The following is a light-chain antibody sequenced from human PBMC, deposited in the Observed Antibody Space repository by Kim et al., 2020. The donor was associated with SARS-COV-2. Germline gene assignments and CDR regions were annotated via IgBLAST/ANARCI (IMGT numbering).Light chain of an antibody. V-gene: IGLV2-14*03. CDR1: RSDVGGYNY. CDR3: SSYTSSSTVV. Sequence: GQSITISCTGTRSDVGGYNYVSWYQQHPGKAPKLMIYDVSNRPSGVSNRFSGSKSDNTASLTISGLQAEDEADYYCSSYTSSSTVVFGGGTQLTVL. J-gene: IGLJ2*01. CDR2: DVS.